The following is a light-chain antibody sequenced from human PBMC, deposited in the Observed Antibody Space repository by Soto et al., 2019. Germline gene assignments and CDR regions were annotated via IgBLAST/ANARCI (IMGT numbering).Light chain of an antibody. CDR3: CSCAGSIFHYV. V-gene: IGLV2-14*01. Sequence: QSVLTQPASVSGSPGQSITISCTGTSSDVGAYNYVSWYQQHPGKAPNLMIYDVSNRPSGVSNRFSGSKSGNTAPLTISGLQAEDEADYYCCSCAGSIFHYVFGSGTNVTVL. CDR1: SSDVGAYNY. J-gene: IGLJ1*01. CDR2: DVS.